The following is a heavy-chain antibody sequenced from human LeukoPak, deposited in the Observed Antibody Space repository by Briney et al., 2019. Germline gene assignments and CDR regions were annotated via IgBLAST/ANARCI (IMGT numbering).Heavy chain of an antibody. J-gene: IGHJ5*02. CDR2: IYYSGST. CDR1: GGSISSGGYY. V-gene: IGHV4-31*08. D-gene: IGHD3-9*01. CDR3: FHWGRDILTYTDP. Sequence: PSETLSLTCTVSGGSISSGGYYWSWIRQHPGKGLEWIGYIYYSGSTYYNPSLKSRVAISVDTSKNQFSLKLSSVTAADTAVYYCFHWGRDILTYTDPWGQGTLVTVSS.